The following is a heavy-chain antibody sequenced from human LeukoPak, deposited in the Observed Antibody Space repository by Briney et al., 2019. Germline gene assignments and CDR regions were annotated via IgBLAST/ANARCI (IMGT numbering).Heavy chain of an antibody. D-gene: IGHD3-9*01. Sequence: PSQTLSLTCTVPGASISSVGYYWSWIRQHPGKGLEWIEYIYYSGSTYYNPSLKSRVTISVDTSKNQFSLKLSSVTAADTAVYYCARGRYFDWSYYFDYWGQGTLVTVSS. J-gene: IGHJ4*02. V-gene: IGHV4-31*03. CDR1: GASISSVGYY. CDR3: ARGRYFDWSYYFDY. CDR2: IYYSGST.